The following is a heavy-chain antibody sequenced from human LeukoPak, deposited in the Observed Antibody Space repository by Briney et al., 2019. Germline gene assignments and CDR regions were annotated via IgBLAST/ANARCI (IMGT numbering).Heavy chain of an antibody. Sequence: TGGSLRLSCAASGFTVSSNYMSWVRQAPGKGLEWVAVISYDGSNKYYADSVKGRFTISRDNSKDTVSLQMNSLRGEDTAVYYCARGYAAVVVVPAALYWGQGTLVTVSP. V-gene: IGHV3-30-3*01. D-gene: IGHD2-15*01. J-gene: IGHJ4*02. CDR3: ARGYAAVVVVPAALY. CDR1: GFTVSSNY. CDR2: ISYDGSNK.